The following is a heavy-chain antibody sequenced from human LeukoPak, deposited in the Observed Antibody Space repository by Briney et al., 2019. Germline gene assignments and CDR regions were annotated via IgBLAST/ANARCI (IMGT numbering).Heavy chain of an antibody. CDR3: ARDPSYSSGWVNWFDP. D-gene: IGHD6-19*01. CDR1: AFTFSTYT. V-gene: IGHV3-21*01. CDR2: ISISSRYI. J-gene: IGHJ5*02. Sequence: AGSLRLSCEASAFTFSTYTLNEVRQAPGQGLNRVSSISISSRYIYYADSVKGRFPISRNHAKNSLYLQMNSWRPEDTAVYYCARDPSYSSGWVNWFDPWGQGTLVTVSS.